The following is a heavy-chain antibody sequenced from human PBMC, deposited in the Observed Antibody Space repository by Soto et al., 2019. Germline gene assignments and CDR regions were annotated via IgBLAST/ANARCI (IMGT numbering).Heavy chain of an antibody. Sequence: GGSLRLSCAASGFTFNNYAITWVRQAPGNGLEWVSTISGSGGTTYYADSVKGRFTISRDNSKNTVFLRMNSLRAEDTAVYYSAKTPAHGPYYYCAMDVWGQGTTVTVSS. CDR3: AKTPAHGPYYYCAMDV. D-gene: IGHD3-10*01. V-gene: IGHV3-23*01. CDR1: GFTFNNYA. J-gene: IGHJ6*02. CDR2: ISGSGGTT.